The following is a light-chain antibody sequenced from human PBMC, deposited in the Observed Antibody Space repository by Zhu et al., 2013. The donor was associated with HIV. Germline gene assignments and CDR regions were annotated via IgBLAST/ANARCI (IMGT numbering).Light chain of an antibody. CDR1: QSVDNNF. CDR3: QQRSSWPLT. Sequence: DIVLTQSPGTLSLSPGERATLSCRASQSVDNNFLAWYQHKPGQAPRLLIFDVSDRATGIPRRFTGSGSGTDFTLSISALEPEDFAVYYCQQRSSWPLTFGGGTKLEIK. V-gene: IGKV3-11*01. CDR2: DVS. J-gene: IGKJ4*01.